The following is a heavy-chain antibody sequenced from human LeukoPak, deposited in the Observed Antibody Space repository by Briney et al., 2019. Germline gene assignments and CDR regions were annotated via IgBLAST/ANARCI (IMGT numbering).Heavy chain of an antibody. Sequence: PGGSLRLSCAASGFTFDDYAMHWIRQAPGKGLEWVSGISWNSGSIGYADSVKGRFTISRDNAKNSLYLQMNSLRAEDTALYYCASGGFLEWLSAFDYWGQGTLVTVSS. CDR3: ASGGFLEWLSAFDY. CDR2: ISWNSGSI. V-gene: IGHV3-9*01. J-gene: IGHJ4*02. CDR1: GFTFDDYA. D-gene: IGHD3-3*01.